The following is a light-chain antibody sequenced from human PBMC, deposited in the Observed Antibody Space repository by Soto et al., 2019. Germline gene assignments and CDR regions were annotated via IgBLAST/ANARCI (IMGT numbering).Light chain of an antibody. V-gene: IGKV1-39*01. CDR3: QQTYTTPEIT. CDR2: GAS. CDR1: QSISIY. Sequence: TQSPGTLSLSPGERVTITCRASQSISIYLNWYQLKPGKAPNLLMYGASYLKSGVPTRFSGSGSGTDFTLTISSLQPEDFAIYYCQQTYTTPEITFGQGTRLEIK. J-gene: IGKJ5*01.